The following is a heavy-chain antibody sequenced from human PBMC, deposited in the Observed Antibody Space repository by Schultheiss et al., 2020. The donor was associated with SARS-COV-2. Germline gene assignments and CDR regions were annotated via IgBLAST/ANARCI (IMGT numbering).Heavy chain of an antibody. CDR3: ARDYDFWSGYFDY. D-gene: IGHD3-3*01. CDR1: GGSFSGYY. J-gene: IGHJ4*02. CDR2: INHSGST. V-gene: IGHV4-34*01. Sequence: SETLSLTCAVYGGSFSGYYWSWIRQPPGKGLEWIGEINHSGSTNYNPSLKSRVTISVDTSKNQFSLKLSSVTAADTAVYYCARDYDFWSGYFDYWGQGTLVTVSS.